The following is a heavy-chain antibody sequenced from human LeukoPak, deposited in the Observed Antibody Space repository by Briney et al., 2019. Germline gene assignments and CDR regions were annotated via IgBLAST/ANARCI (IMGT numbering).Heavy chain of an antibody. D-gene: IGHD3-3*01. Sequence: SETLSLTCTVSGGSISSYYWSWIRQPPGKGLEWTGYIYYSGSTNYNPSLKSRVTISVDTSKNQFSLKLSSVTAADTAVYYCARSSYYDFWSGYSVNWFDPWGQGTLVTVSS. CDR1: GGSISSYY. J-gene: IGHJ5*02. V-gene: IGHV4-59*08. CDR2: IYYSGST. CDR3: ARSSYYDFWSGYSVNWFDP.